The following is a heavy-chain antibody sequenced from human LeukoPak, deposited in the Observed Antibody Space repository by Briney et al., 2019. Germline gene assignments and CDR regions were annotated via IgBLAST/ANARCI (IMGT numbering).Heavy chain of an antibody. CDR3: ARVQFSGWYSSNDY. CDR1: GYTFTSYG. D-gene: IGHD6-19*01. V-gene: IGHV1-18*01. Sequence: ASVKVSCKASGYTFTSYGISGVRQAPGQGLEWMGWISAYNGNTNYAQKLQGRVTMTTDTSTSTAYMELRSLRSDDTAVYYCARVQFSGWYSSNDYWGQGTLVTVSS. J-gene: IGHJ4*02. CDR2: ISAYNGNT.